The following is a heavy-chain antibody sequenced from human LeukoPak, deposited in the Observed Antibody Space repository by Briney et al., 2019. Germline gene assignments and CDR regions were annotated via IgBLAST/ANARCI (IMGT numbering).Heavy chain of an antibody. J-gene: IGHJ4*02. CDR3: ARLRIAAAGYFDY. CDR1: NGSISSYY. CDR2: IYYSGST. V-gene: IGHV4-39*01. Sequence: SETLSLTCTVSNGSISSYYWGWIRQPPGKGLEWIGSIYYSGSTYYNPSLKSRVTISVDTSKNQFSLKLSSVTAADTAVYYCARLRIAAAGYFDYWGQGTLVTVSS. D-gene: IGHD6-13*01.